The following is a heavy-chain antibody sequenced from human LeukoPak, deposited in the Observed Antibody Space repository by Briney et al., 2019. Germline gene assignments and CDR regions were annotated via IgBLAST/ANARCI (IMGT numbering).Heavy chain of an antibody. J-gene: IGHJ4*02. CDR1: GGSISSSSYY. D-gene: IGHD3-22*01. CDR3: ARQSVGYYFDSSGFFDY. V-gene: IGHV4-39*01. CDR2: IYYSGST. Sequence: SETLSLTCTVSGGSISSSSYYWGWIRQPPGKGLEWIGSIYYSGSTYYNPSLKSRVTISVDTSKNQFSLKLSSVTAADTAVYYCARQSVGYYFDSSGFFDYWGQGTLVTVSS.